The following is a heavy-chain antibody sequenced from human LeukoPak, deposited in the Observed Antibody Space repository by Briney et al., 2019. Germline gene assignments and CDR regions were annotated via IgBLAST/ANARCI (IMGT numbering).Heavy chain of an antibody. V-gene: IGHV3-30-3*01. CDR2: ISKDGSDK. J-gene: IGHJ4*02. D-gene: IGHD1-7*01. CDR3: ARDYWWNYDY. Sequence: EASLRLSCAASGFTFSDYAMHSVRQAPGKGLEWVAVISKDGSDKYYPGSMRGRFTISRDNSKNTIYLQMDSLRAEDTAIYYCARDYWWNYDYWGQGTLVTVSS. CDR1: GFTFSDYA.